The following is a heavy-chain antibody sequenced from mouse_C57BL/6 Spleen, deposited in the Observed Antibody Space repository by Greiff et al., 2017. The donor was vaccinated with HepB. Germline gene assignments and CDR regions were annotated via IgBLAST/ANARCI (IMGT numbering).Heavy chain of an antibody. D-gene: IGHD1-1*01. CDR3: ASDYGSSYGYFDV. J-gene: IGHJ1*03. V-gene: IGHV1-7*01. CDR2: INPSSGYT. Sequence: QVQLQQSGAELAKPGASVKLSCKAPGYTFTSYWMHWVKQRPGQGLEWIGYINPSSGYTKYNQKFKDKATLTADKSSSTAYMQLSSLTYEDSAVYYCASDYGSSYGYFDVWGTGTTVTVSS. CDR1: GYTFTSYW.